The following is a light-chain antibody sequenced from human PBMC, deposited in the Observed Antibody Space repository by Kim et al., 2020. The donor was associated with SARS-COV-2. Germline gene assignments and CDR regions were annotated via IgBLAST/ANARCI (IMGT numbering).Light chain of an antibody. CDR3: HSRDLNNNHHF. J-gene: IGLJ1*01. V-gene: IGLV3-19*01. CDR2: GNN. Sequence: SSELTQDPAVSVALGQTVRITCQGDILRRSFAAWYQQKPGQATVLVTSGNNYRPSGIPDRFSGSTSESTASLTITGAQAADGADSSCHSRDLNNNHHFFG. CDR1: ILRRSF.